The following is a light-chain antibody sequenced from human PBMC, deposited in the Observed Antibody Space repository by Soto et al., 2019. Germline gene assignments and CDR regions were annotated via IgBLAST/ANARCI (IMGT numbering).Light chain of an antibody. Sequence: QSVLTQPPSVSGAPGQRVTISCTGSSSNIGAGYDVHWYQQLPGTAPKILIYGNNNRPSGVPDRFSGSKSGTSASLAITGLQAEDEADYYCQSDDSSLSVVFGGGTKVTVL. CDR3: QSDDSSLSVV. V-gene: IGLV1-40*01. CDR1: SSNIGAGYD. CDR2: GNN. J-gene: IGLJ2*01.